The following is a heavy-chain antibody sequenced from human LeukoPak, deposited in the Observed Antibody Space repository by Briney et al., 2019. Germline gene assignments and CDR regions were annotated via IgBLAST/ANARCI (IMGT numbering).Heavy chain of an antibody. V-gene: IGHV3-23*01. D-gene: IGHD3-16*01. CDR1: GFTFSSYA. CDR2: ISGSGGST. J-gene: IGHJ2*01. Sequence: PGGSLRLSCAASGFTFSSYAMSWVRQAPGKGLEWVSAISGSGGSTYYAASVKDRFIISKDNSKNTLYLQMNNLRADDTAVYYCTRGRLNAAGWYFDLWGRGALVTVSS. CDR3: TRGRLNAAGWYFDL.